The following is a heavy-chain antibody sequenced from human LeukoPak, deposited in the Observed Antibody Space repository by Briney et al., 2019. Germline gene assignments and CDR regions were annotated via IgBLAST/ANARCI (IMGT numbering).Heavy chain of an antibody. Sequence: PGGSLRLSCAASRFIFGDYAMHWVRQAPGRGLEWGSGISWNSGSIGYADSVKGRFTISRDNAKNSLYLQMNSLRAEDTALYYCAKNRGYDSSGWTNDYWGQGTLVTVSS. CDR3: AKNRGYDSSGWTNDY. CDR2: ISWNSGSI. D-gene: IGHD3-22*01. CDR1: RFIFGDYA. J-gene: IGHJ4*02. V-gene: IGHV3-9*01.